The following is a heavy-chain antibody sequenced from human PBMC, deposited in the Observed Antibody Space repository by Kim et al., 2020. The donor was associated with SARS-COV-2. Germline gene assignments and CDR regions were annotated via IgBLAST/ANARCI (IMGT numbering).Heavy chain of an antibody. V-gene: IGHV3-23*01. Sequence: GGSTYYADSVKGRFTISRDNSKNTLFLQMNSLRVEDTAVYYCARWGPFDYWGQGTLVTVSS. D-gene: IGHD3-16*01. J-gene: IGHJ4*02. CDR2: GGST. CDR3: ARWGPFDY.